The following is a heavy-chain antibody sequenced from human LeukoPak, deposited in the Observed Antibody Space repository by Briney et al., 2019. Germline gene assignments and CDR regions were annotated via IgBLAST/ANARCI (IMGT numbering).Heavy chain of an antibody. CDR2: FDPEDGET. J-gene: IGHJ4*02. CDR3: AHGKGRWLHLIY. CDR1: GYALTELS. Sequence: ASVKVSCKVSGYALTELSMHWVRRAPGKGLEWMGGFDPEDGETIYAQKFQGRVTMTEDTSTDTAYMELSSLRSEVTAVYYCAHGKGRWLHLIYWGQGTLVTVSS. D-gene: IGHD5-24*01. V-gene: IGHV1-24*01.